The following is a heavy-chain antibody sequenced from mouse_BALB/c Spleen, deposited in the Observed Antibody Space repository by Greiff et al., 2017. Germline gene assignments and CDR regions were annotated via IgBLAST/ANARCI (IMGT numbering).Heavy chain of an antibody. CDR1: GFNIKDTY. D-gene: IGHD2-14*01. J-gene: IGHJ2*01. V-gene: IGHV14-3*02. Sequence: EVQLQQSGAELVKPGASVKLSCTASGFNIKDTYMHWVKQRPEQGLEWIGRIDPANGNTKYDPKFQGKATITADTSSNTAYLQLSSLTSEDTAVYYCARREVRRGVYCDYWGQGTTLTVAS. CDR3: ARREVRRGVYCDY. CDR2: IDPANGNT.